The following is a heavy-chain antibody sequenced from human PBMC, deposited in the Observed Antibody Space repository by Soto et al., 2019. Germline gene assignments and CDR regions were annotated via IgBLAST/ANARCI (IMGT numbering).Heavy chain of an antibody. Sequence: ASVKVSCKASGDTFTSYCISWVRQAPGQGLEWMGWISAYNGNTNYAQKLQGRVTMTTDTSTSTAYMELRSLRSDDTAVYYCATRGDDSSSADYWGQGTLVTVSS. CDR1: GDTFTSYC. CDR2: ISAYNGNT. D-gene: IGHD6-6*01. V-gene: IGHV1-18*01. J-gene: IGHJ4*02. CDR3: ATRGDDSSSADY.